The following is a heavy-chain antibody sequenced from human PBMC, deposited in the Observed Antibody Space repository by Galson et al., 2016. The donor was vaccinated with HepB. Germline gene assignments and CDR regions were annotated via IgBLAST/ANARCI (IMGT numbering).Heavy chain of an antibody. V-gene: IGHV4-61*02. CDR2: IYTSGYT. CDR1: GSSISGNYYY. D-gene: IGHD6-19*01. Sequence: TLSLTCTVSGSSISGNYYYWSWIRQPAGKGLEWIGRIYTSGYTNYNPSLESRVALSIDTSKNQFSLRLRSVTAADTAVYYCARGRRGYSSSTWGYHYGMDVWGKGTTVSVSS. J-gene: IGHJ6*04. CDR3: ARGRRGYSSSTWGYHYGMDV.